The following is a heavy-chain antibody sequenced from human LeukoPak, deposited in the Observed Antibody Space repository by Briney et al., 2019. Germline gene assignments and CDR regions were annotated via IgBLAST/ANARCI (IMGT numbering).Heavy chain of an antibody. Sequence: GGSLRLSCAASEFTFRTYSMNWVRQAPGKGLEWVSYISSSGSIKNYADSVKGRFSISRDNVKNSLYLQMNSLRAEDTAVYYCARDLGDYDHLMDVWSKGTTVTVSS. V-gene: IGHV3-48*04. CDR1: EFTFRTYS. J-gene: IGHJ6*03. CDR2: ISSSGSIK. CDR3: ARDLGDYDHLMDV. D-gene: IGHD4-17*01.